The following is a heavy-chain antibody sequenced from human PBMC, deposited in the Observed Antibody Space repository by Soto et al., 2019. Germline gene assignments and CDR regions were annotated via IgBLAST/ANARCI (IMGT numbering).Heavy chain of an antibody. CDR3: VKGLNIDYNSAWFYFDY. CDR1: GFTFDDYT. D-gene: IGHD6-19*01. Sequence: EVQLVESGGGLVQPGRSLRLSCAASGFTFDDYTMHWVRQTPGKGLEWVSSISWSGNNVDYRDSVKGRFTISRDNAKNSRNLHMNSLRVEDTALYYCVKGLNIDYNSAWFYFDYWGQGTVVTVPS. V-gene: IGHV3-9*01. J-gene: IGHJ4*02. CDR2: ISWSGNNV.